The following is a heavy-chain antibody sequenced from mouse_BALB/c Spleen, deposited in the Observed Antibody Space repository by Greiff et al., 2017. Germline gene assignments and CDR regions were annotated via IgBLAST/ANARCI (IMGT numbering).Heavy chain of an antibody. CDR2: IHYSGST. J-gene: IGHJ4*01. Sequence: EVKLVESGPDLVKPSQSLSLTCTVSGYSITSDYSWHWIRQFPGNKLEWMGYIHYSGSTNYNPSLKSRISITRDTSTNPFFLQLNSVTTEDTATYYCARRGAYGDAMDYWGQGTSVTVSS. V-gene: IGHV3-1*02. CDR1: GYSITSDYS. D-gene: IGHD1-1*01. CDR3: ARRGAYGDAMDY.